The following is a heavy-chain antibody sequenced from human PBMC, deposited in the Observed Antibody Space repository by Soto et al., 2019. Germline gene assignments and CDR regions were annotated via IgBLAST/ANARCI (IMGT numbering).Heavy chain of an antibody. CDR3: ARDPSRGYYGSGSYPRIYYYYGMDV. CDR2: INAGNGNT. D-gene: IGHD3-10*01. V-gene: IGHV1-3*01. J-gene: IGHJ6*02. Sequence: ASVKVSCKASGYTFTSYAMHCVRQAPGQRLEWMGWINAGNGNTKYSQKFQGRVTITRDTSASTAYMELSSLRSEDTAVYYCARDPSRGYYGSGSYPRIYYYYGMDVWGQGTTVTVSS. CDR1: GYTFTSYA.